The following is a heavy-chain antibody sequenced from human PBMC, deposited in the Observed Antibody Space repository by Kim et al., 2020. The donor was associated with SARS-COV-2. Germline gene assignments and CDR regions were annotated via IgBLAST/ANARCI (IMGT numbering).Heavy chain of an antibody. J-gene: IGHJ3*02. CDR2: ISSSGSTI. V-gene: IGHV3-48*03. CDR1: GFTFSSYE. Sequence: GGSLRLSCAASGFTFSSYEMNWVRQAPGKGLEWVSYISSSGSTIYYADSVKGRFTISRDNAKNSLYLQMNSLRAEDTAVYYCARGMDSSGYYCAFDIWGQGTMVTVSS. D-gene: IGHD3-22*01. CDR3: ARGMDSSGYYCAFDI.